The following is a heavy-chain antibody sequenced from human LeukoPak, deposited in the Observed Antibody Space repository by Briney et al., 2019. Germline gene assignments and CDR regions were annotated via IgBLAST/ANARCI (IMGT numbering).Heavy chain of an antibody. CDR2: INHTGST. CDR3: ARVGYSYVINDWSRTGLGAYPTKYYYHMDV. Sequence: KPSETLSLTCAVYGGSLSGYYWSWIHQPPGKGLEWIGEINHTGSTNYNPSLKSRVTISGDTSKNQFSLKLSSVTAADTAVYFCARVGYSYVINDWSRTGLGAYPTKYYYHMDVWGKGTTVTVSS. V-gene: IGHV4-34*01. J-gene: IGHJ6*03. D-gene: IGHD5-18*01. CDR1: GGSLSGYY.